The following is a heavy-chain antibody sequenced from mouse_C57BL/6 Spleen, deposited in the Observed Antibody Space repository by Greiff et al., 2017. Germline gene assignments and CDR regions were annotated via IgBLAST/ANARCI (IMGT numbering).Heavy chain of an antibody. D-gene: IGHD3-3*01. Sequence: LLESGPGLVKPSQSLSLTCSVTGYSITSGYYWNWIRQFPGNKLEWMGYISYDGSNNYNPSLKNRISITRDTSKNQFFLKLNSVTTEDTATYYCARETPRGLDYWGQGTTLTVSS. CDR3: ARETPRGLDY. CDR1: GYSITSGYY. J-gene: IGHJ2*01. CDR2: ISYDGSN. V-gene: IGHV3-6*01.